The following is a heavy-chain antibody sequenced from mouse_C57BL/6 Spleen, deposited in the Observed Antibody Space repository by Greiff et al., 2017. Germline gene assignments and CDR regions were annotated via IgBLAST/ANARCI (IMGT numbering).Heavy chain of an antibody. CDR1: GYTFTDYN. V-gene: IGHV1-18*01. J-gene: IGHJ4*01. Sequence: VQLQQSGPELVKPGASVKIPCKASGYTFTDYNMDWVKQSHGKSLEWIGDINPNNGGTIYNQKFKGKATLTVDKSSSTAYMELRSLTSEDTAVYYCASITGKAMDYWGQGTSVTVSS. D-gene: IGHD4-1*01. CDR2: INPNNGGT. CDR3: ASITGKAMDY.